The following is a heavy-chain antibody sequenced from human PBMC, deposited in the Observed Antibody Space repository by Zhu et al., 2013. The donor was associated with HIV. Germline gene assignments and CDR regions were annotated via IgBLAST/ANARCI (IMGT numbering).Heavy chain of an antibody. Sequence: QVQLVQSGAEVKEPGASVKVSCKTSGYTFTAYYIQWVRQAPGQGLELMGWINPNSGATNSAQKFQGRVTMTRDTSITTAYMQLSRLRSDDTAVYYCARSYTKIVVATLGYWGQGTLVTVS. CDR2: INPNSGAT. J-gene: IGHJ4*02. V-gene: IGHV1-2*02. D-gene: IGHD3-22*01. CDR3: ARSYTKIVVATLGY. CDR1: GYTFTAYY.